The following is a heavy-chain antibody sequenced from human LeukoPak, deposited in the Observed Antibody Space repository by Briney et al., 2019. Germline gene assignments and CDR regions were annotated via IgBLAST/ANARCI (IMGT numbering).Heavy chain of an antibody. V-gene: IGHV3-74*01. Sequence: PGGSLRLSCAVSGFTFISYGMQWVRQAPGKGLAWVSRMNTDGSSTTYADSVKGRFTISRDNAKNTLYLGMNSLRAEDTAVYYCARELPREVTLDYWGQGTLVTVSS. CDR2: MNTDGSST. J-gene: IGHJ4*01. CDR1: GFTFISYG. D-gene: IGHD2-21*02. CDR3: ARELPREVTLDY.